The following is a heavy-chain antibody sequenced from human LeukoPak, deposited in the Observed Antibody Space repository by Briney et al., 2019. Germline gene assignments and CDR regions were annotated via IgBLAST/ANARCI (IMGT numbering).Heavy chain of an antibody. CDR3: ARLRTRVGATGYYFYMDV. CDR1: GFSLTTTGMS. J-gene: IGHJ6*03. CDR2: IDWDDAQ. V-gene: IGHV2-70*11. Sequence: SGPTLVNPTQTLTLTCTFSGFSLTTTGMSVSWIRQPPGKAPEWLARIDWDDAQHFSSSLQTRLTVSKDTSKNQVVLTMTNMDPFDTATYYCARLRTRVGATGYYFYMDVWGKGTTVTISS. D-gene: IGHD1-26*01.